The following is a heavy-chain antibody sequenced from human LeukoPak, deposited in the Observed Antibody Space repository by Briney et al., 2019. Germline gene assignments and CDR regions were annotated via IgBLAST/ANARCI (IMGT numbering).Heavy chain of an antibody. J-gene: IGHJ4*02. CDR3: AKDISAVAGSFDY. CDR2: ISWNSGSI. CDR1: GYTFDDYA. Sequence: GRSLRLSCAASGYTFDDYAMHWVRQAPGKGVEWVSGISWNSGSIGYADSVKGRFTISRDNAKNSLYLQMNSLRAEDTALYYCAKDISAVAGSFDYWGQGTLVTVSS. V-gene: IGHV3-9*01. D-gene: IGHD6-19*01.